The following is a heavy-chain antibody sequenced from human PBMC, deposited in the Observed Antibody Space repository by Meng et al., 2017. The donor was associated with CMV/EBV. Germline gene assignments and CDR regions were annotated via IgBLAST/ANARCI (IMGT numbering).Heavy chain of an antibody. Sequence: ASVKVSCKVSGYTLTELSMHWVRQAPGKGLEWMGGFDPEDGETIYAQKFQGRVTMTEDTSTDTAYMELSSLRSEDTAVYYCATAVRFLEWFTSFDPWGQGTLVTVSS. CDR1: GYTLTELS. D-gene: IGHD3-3*01. V-gene: IGHV1-24*01. CDR3: ATAVRFLEWFTSFDP. J-gene: IGHJ5*02. CDR2: FDPEDGET.